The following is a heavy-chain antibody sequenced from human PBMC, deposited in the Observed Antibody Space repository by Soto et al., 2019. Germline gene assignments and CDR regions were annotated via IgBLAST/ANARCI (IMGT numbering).Heavy chain of an antibody. D-gene: IGHD2-2*01. CDR2: TYYRSKWYN. V-gene: IGHV6-1*01. Sequence: SQTLSLTCAISGDSVSSNSAAWNWIRQSPSRGLEWLGRTYYRSKWYNDYAVSVKSRITINPDTSKNQFSLQLNSVTPEDTAVYYCARDPNPPLCSNTSCSSYYYYGMDVWGQGTTV. CDR3: ARDPNPPLCSNTSCSSYYYYGMDV. J-gene: IGHJ6*02. CDR1: GDSVSSNSAA.